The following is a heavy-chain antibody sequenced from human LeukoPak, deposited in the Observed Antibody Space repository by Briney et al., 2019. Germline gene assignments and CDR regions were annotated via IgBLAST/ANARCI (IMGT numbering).Heavy chain of an antibody. V-gene: IGHV4-59*12. D-gene: IGHD3-3*01. CDR3: ARGSITVVPAFDI. J-gene: IGHJ3*02. Sequence: KPSETLSLTCTLSGGSISTYYWSWIRQPPGKGLEWIGYIYYSGSSGYNPSLKSRGTISVDTSKNQFSLKLSPVTAADTAVYYCARGSITVVPAFDIWGQGTMVTVSS. CDR2: IYYSGSS. CDR1: GGSISTYY.